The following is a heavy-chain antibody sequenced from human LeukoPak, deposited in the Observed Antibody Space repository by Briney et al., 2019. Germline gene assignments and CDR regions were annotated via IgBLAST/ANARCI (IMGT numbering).Heavy chain of an antibody. D-gene: IGHD6-6*01. J-gene: IGHJ4*02. V-gene: IGHV1-69*05. Sequence: SVKVSCKASGGTFSSYAISWVRQAPGQGLEWMGGIIPIFGTANYAQKLQGRVTMTTDTSTSTAYMELRSLRSDDTAVYYCARDYSSSSPTVDYWGQGTLVTVSS. CDR1: GGTFSSYA. CDR3: ARDYSSSSPTVDY. CDR2: IIPIFGTA.